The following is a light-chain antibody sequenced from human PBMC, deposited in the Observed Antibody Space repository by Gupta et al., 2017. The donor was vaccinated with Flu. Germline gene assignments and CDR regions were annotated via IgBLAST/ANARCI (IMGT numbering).Light chain of an antibody. CDR3: QQRSSWPQL. CDR1: QSIDTF. CDR2: EAS. J-gene: IGKJ3*01. V-gene: IGKV3-11*01. Sequence: EIVLTQSPVTLSLSPGDRATLSCRASQSIDTFLVWYQQKPGQSPRLLIYEASTRATGVPARFSGGGSGTDFTLTISSLEPEDAAHYYCQQRSSWPQLFGHGTRVDIK.